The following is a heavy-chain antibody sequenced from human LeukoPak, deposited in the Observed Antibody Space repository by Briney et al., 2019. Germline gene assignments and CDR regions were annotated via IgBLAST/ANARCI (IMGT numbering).Heavy chain of an antibody. V-gene: IGHV3-21*01. CDR3: ARLVPYYFGMDV. CDR1: GFTFSDSS. CDR2: ISTSSRYI. Sequence: GGSLRLSCAASGFTFSDSSMNWVRQAPGKGLEWVSSISTSSRYIYYADSVKGRFTISRDNAKNSLYLQMNSLRAEDTAVYCCARLVPYYFGMDVWGQGTTVTVSS. J-gene: IGHJ6*02. D-gene: IGHD2-8*01.